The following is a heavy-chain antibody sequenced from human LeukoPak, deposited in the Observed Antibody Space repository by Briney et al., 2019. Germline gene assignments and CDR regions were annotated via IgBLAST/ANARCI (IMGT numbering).Heavy chain of an antibody. J-gene: IGHJ4*02. Sequence: GGSLRLSCAASGFTFSSYGMHWVRQAPGKGLEWVAFIRYDGSNKYYADSVKGRFTISRDNSKNTLYLQMNSLRAEDTALYYCAKDPGLYYDSSAYGGNYFDYWGQGTLVTVSS. D-gene: IGHD3-22*01. CDR2: IRYDGSNK. CDR3: AKDPGLYYDSSAYGGNYFDY. CDR1: GFTFSSYG. V-gene: IGHV3-30*02.